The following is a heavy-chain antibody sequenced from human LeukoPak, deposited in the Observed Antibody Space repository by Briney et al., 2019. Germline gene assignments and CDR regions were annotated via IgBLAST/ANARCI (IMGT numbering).Heavy chain of an antibody. V-gene: IGHV1-8*01. CDR2: MNPNSGNT. Sequence: ASVKVSCKASGYTFTSYDINWVRQATGQGLEWMGWMNPNSGNTGYAQKFQGRVTMTRNTSISTAYMELSSLRSEDTAVYYCARGVGRRSYQLLFRHYYYGMDAWGQGTTVTVSS. CDR1: GYTFTSYD. D-gene: IGHD2-2*01. J-gene: IGHJ6*02. CDR3: ARGVGRRSYQLLFRHYYYGMDA.